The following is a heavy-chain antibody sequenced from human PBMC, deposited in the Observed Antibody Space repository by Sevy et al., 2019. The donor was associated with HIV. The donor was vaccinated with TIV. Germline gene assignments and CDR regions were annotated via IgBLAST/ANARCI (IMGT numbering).Heavy chain of an antibody. CDR3: ARDQGSGYDLGY. V-gene: IGHV1-69*13. J-gene: IGHJ4*02. D-gene: IGHD5-12*01. CDR1: GGTFSSYA. Sequence: ASVKVSCKASGGTFSSYAISWVRQAPGQGLEWMGGIIPIFGTANYAQKFQGRVTITADESTSTAYMELSSLRSEDTAVYYCARDQGSGYDLGYWGQRTLVTVSS. CDR2: IIPIFGTA.